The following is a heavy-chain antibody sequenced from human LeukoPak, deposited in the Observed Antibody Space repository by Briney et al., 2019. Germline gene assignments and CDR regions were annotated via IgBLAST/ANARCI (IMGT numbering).Heavy chain of an antibody. CDR2: IYYSGTT. CDR3: ARQASDYFYYYMDV. V-gene: IGHV4-39*01. J-gene: IGHJ6*03. Sequence: PSETLSLTCTVTGGSISSSSYYWGWIRQPPGKGLEWIGSIYYSGTTYYNPSLESRVTISEDTSKNQFSLMLRSVTAADTAAYFCARQASDYFYYYMDVWGKGTTVTVSS. CDR1: GGSISSSSYY.